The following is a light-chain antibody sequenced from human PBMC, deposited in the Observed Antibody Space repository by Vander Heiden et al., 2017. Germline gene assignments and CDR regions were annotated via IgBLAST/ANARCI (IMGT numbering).Light chain of an antibody. Sequence: IQITQSPSSLSASVGDRVTITCRASQSISSYLNWYQQKPGKAPKLLIYAASSLQSGVPSRFSGSGYGTDFTLTISSRQPEDFATYYCQQSDSTPPWTFGQGTKVEIK. V-gene: IGKV1-39*01. J-gene: IGKJ1*01. CDR3: QQSDSTPPWT. CDR1: QSISSY. CDR2: AAS.